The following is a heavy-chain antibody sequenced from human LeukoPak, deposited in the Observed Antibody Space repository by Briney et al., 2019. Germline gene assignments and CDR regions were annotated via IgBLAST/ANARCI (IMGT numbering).Heavy chain of an antibody. Sequence: GESLKISCKCSGYTFTSYWIGWVRQMPGKGLEWMGIIYAGDSDTRYSPSFQGQVTISADKPISTAYLQWSSLKASDTAMYYCARSYGSGTVGYFDYWGQGTLVTVSS. V-gene: IGHV5-51*01. J-gene: IGHJ4*02. CDR3: ARSYGSGTVGYFDY. CDR1: GYTFTSYW. CDR2: IYAGDSDT. D-gene: IGHD3-10*01.